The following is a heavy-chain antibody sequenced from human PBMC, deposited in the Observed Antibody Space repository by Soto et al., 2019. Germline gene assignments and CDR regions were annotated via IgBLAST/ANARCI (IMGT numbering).Heavy chain of an antibody. Sequence: SETLSLTCTVSRGYVNTFHWSWVRQPAGKGLEWIGRIFPNGNTDYSPSLKSRVTLSVXTXXXXFXLXLXXXTASXSAVYYCARIDGDYGHNWFDPWGQGTLVTVSS. D-gene: IGHD4-17*01. J-gene: IGHJ5*02. CDR2: IFPNGNT. V-gene: IGHV4-4*07. CDR1: RGYVNTFH. CDR3: ARIDGDYGHNWFDP.